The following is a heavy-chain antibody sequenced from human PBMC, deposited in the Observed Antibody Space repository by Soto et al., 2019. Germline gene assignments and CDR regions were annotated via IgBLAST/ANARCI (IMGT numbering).Heavy chain of an antibody. Sequence: SETLSLTCTVSGGPISSSSYYWGWIRQPPGKGLEWIGSIYYSGSTYYKPSLKSRVTISVDTSKNQYSLKLSSVTAADTAVYYCARLVINERGVINYWGQGTLVTVSS. CDR2: IYYSGST. D-gene: IGHD3-10*01. V-gene: IGHV4-39*01. CDR1: GGPISSSSYY. CDR3: ARLVINERGVINY. J-gene: IGHJ4*02.